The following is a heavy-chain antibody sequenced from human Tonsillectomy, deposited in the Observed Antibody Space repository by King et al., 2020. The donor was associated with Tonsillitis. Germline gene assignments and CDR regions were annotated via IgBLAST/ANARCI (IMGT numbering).Heavy chain of an antibody. Sequence: VQLQQWGAGLLKPSETLSLTCAVYGGSFSGYYWSWIRQPPGKGLEWIGKINHSGSTNYNSSLKSRVTISVDTSKNQFSLKLSSVTAAETAVYYCASWGADDSSGYNWFDPWGQGTLVTVSS. J-gene: IGHJ5*02. CDR3: ASWGADDSSGYNWFDP. D-gene: IGHD3-22*01. V-gene: IGHV4-34*01. CDR2: INHSGST. CDR1: GGSFSGYY.